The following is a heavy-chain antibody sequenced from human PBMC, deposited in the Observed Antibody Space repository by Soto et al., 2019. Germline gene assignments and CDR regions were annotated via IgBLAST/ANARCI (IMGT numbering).Heavy chain of an antibody. J-gene: IGHJ4*02. CDR1: GGSISSGDYY. Sequence: QVQLQESGPGLVKPSQTLSLTCTVSGGSISSGDYYWSWIRQPPGKGLEWIGYIYYSGSTYYNPSLKSRVTISVDTSKNQFSLKLSSVTAADTAVYYCAREGPEEQPETAAEYYFDYWGQGTLVTVSS. CDR3: AREGPEEQPETAAEYYFDY. V-gene: IGHV4-30-4*01. D-gene: IGHD6-13*01. CDR2: IYYSGST.